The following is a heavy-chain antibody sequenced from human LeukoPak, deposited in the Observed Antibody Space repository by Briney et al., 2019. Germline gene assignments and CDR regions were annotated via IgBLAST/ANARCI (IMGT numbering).Heavy chain of an antibody. D-gene: IGHD3-3*01. CDR2: IYSGGST. J-gene: IGHJ4*02. CDR1: GFTVSSNY. Sequence: GGSLRLPCAASGFTVSSNYMSWVRQAPGKGLEWVSVIYSGGSTYYTDSVKGRFTISRDNSKNTLYLQMNSLRAEDTAVYYCARANYDFWSGLDYWGQGTLVTVSS. CDR3: ARANYDFWSGLDY. V-gene: IGHV3-66*02.